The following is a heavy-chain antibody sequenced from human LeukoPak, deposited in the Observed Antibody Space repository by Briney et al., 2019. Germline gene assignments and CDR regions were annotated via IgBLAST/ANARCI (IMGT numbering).Heavy chain of an antibody. CDR3: ARGRGGLLWFPFFDY. D-gene: IGHD3-10*01. V-gene: IGHV4-30-2*01. Sequence: SETLSLTCAVSGGSISSGGYSWSWIRQPPGKGLEWIGEINHSGSTNYNPSLKSRVTISVDTSKNQFSLKLSSVTAADTAVYYCARGRGGLLWFPFFDYWGQGTLVTVSS. CDR2: INHSGST. CDR1: GGSISSGGYS. J-gene: IGHJ4*02.